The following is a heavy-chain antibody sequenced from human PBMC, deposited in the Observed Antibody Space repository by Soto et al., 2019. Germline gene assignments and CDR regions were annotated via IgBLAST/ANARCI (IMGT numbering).Heavy chain of an antibody. CDR3: AKGYDSSGYYRDAFDI. V-gene: IGHV3-23*01. Sequence: GGSLRLSCAASGFTFSSYAMSWVRQAPGKGLEWVSAISGSGGSTYYADSVKGRFTISRDNSKNTLYLQMNSLRAEDTAVYYCAKGYDSSGYYRDAFDIWGQGTMVTVSS. D-gene: IGHD3-22*01. CDR1: GFTFSSYA. J-gene: IGHJ3*02. CDR2: ISGSGGST.